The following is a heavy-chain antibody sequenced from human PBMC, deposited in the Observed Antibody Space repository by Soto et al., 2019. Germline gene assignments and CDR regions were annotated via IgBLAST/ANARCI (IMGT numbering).Heavy chain of an antibody. CDR2: IYYSGST. CDR1: GGSISSSSYC. Sequence: PSETLSLTCTVSGGSISSSSYCWGWIRQPPGKGLEWIGSIYYSGSTYYNPSLKSRVTISVDTSKNQFSLKLSSVTAADTAVYYCARLLTPYGDYSTYYYYMDVWGKGTTVTVSS. J-gene: IGHJ6*03. V-gene: IGHV4-39*01. D-gene: IGHD4-17*01. CDR3: ARLLTPYGDYSTYYYYMDV.